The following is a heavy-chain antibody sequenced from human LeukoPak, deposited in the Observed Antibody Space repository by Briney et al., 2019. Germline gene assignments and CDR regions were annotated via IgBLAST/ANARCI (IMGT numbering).Heavy chain of an antibody. CDR1: GYSFTSYW. CDR3: ARRDGVVAAVYYFDY. Sequence: GESLKISCKGSGYSFTSYWIGWVRQVPGKGLEWMGIIYPGDSDTRYSPSFQGQVTISADKSISTAYLQWSSLKASDTAMYYCARRDGVVAAVYYFDYWGQGTLVTVSS. V-gene: IGHV5-51*01. J-gene: IGHJ4*02. CDR2: IYPGDSDT. D-gene: IGHD2-15*01.